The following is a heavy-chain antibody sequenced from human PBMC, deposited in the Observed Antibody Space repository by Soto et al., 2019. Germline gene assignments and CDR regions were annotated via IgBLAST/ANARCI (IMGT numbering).Heavy chain of an antibody. D-gene: IGHD6-6*01. J-gene: IGHJ4*02. CDR1: GFTFGDYP. Sequence: GGSLRLSCTASGFTFGDYPMGWFRQTPGRGLEWIGFIRSKGYGGTAEYAASVKGRFSISRDDSESIVHLQMNSLKSDDTAVYYCTRLRRQLVPNYWGRGTQVTVSS. CDR3: TRLRRQLVPNY. CDR2: IRSKGYGGTA. V-gene: IGHV3-49*03.